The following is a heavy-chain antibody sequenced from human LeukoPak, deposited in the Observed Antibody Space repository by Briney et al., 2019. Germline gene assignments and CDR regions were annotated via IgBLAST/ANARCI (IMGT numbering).Heavy chain of an antibody. V-gene: IGHV3-9*01. J-gene: IGHJ4*02. CDR1: GFTFDDYA. D-gene: IGHD2-2*01. CDR2: ISWNSGSI. CDR3: AKGRGYELPLDN. Sequence: PGGSLRLSCAASGFTFDDYAMHWVRQAPGKGLEWVSGISWNSGSIGYADSVKGRFTISRDNAKNSLYLQMNSLRAEDTALCYCAKGRGYELPLDNWGQGTLVTVSS.